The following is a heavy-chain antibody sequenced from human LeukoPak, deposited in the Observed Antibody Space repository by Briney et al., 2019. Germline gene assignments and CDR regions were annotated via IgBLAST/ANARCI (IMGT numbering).Heavy chain of an antibody. CDR1: GFTFSTYW. V-gene: IGHV3-74*01. CDR3: AVYCSSTNCQRMGGPPFEH. CDR2: INMDGTTI. D-gene: IGHD2-2*01. J-gene: IGHJ4*02. Sequence: GGSLRLSCAASGFTFSTYWMHWVRQSPGKGLVWVSRINMDGTTISYAGSVEGRFTISRDNAKNTLYLQMNSLRAEDTAVYYCAVYCSSTNCQRMGGPPFEHWGQGALVTVSS.